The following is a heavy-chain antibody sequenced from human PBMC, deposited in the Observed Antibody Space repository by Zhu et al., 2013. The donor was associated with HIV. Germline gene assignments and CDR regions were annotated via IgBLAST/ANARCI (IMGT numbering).Heavy chain of an antibody. CDR3: ARDVWGGALSRHGMDV. CDR1: GGTFGNSG. J-gene: IGHJ6*02. CDR2: IIPMLGAP. V-gene: IGHV1-69*06. Sequence: QVQLVQSGAEVKNPGSSVRVSCKASGGTFGNSGITWVRQAPGQGLECMGGIIPMLGAPNYAQKFQGRVTITADTPTSTAYMELTSLRSEDSAVYYCARDVWGGALSRHGMDVWGQGTTVIVSS. D-gene: IGHD3-16*01.